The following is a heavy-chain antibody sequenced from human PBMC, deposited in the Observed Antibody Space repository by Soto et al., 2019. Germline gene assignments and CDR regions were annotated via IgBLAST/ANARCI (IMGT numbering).Heavy chain of an antibody. J-gene: IGHJ4*02. D-gene: IGHD1-26*01. CDR1: GFTFSSYG. Sequence: VQLVESGGGVVQPGRSLRLSCAASGFTFSSYGMHWVRQAPGKGLEWVAVISYDGSNKYYADSVKGRFTISRDNSKNTLYLQMNSLRAEDTAVYYCAKASRELYYFDYWGQGTLVTVSS. CDR3: AKASRELYYFDY. V-gene: IGHV3-30*18. CDR2: ISYDGSNK.